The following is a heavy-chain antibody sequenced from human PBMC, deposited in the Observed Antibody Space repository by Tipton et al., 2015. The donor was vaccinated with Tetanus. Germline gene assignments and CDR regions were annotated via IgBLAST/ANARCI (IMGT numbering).Heavy chain of an antibody. Sequence: TLSLTCTVSGGSISSGDYQWNWVRQPPGKGLEWIGKIYYTGTTDYNPSLKSRLTISMDTSMSQFSLRLSSVAAADTAVYYCARGSGTLRRYFDLWGRGTPVTVSS. CDR2: IYYTGTT. CDR3: ARGSGTLRRYFDL. V-gene: IGHV4-30-4*01. J-gene: IGHJ2*01. D-gene: IGHD1-14*01. CDR1: GGSISSGDYQ.